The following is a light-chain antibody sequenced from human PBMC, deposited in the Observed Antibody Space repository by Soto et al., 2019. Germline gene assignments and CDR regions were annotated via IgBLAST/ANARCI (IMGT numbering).Light chain of an antibody. J-gene: IGLJ2*01. CDR3: CSYAGSSTFV. CDR2: EGS. Sequence: QSVLTQPASVSGSPGQSITISCTGTSSDVGGYNYVSWYQQHPGKAPKLMIYEGSKRPSGVSNRFSGSKSGNTASLTISGLQAEDEADYYCCSYAGSSTFVFGGGTKLTVL. CDR1: SSDVGGYNY. V-gene: IGLV2-23*03.